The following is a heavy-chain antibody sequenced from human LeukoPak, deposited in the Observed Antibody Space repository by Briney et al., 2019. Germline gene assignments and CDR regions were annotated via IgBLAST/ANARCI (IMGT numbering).Heavy chain of an antibody. D-gene: IGHD2/OR15-2a*01. V-gene: IGHV1-18*01. Sequence: ASVKVSRKASGYTFTSYGISLVRQAPGQRLEWMGWISAYNGNTNYAQKLQGRVTMTTDTSTSTAYMELRSLRSDDTAVYYCARVYARGYGDYWGQGTLVTVSS. CDR3: ARVYARGYGDY. J-gene: IGHJ4*02. CDR2: ISAYNGNT. CDR1: GYTFTSYG.